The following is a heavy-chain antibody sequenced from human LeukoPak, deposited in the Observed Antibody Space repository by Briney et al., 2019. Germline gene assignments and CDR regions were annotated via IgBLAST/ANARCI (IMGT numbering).Heavy chain of an antibody. D-gene: IGHD3-10*01. CDR2: IYYSGST. Sequence: PSETLSLTCTVSGGSISSSSYYWGWIRQPPGKGLEWIGSIYYSGSTYYNPSLKSRVTISVDTSKNQFSLKLSSVTAADTAVYYCARLAGSYGSGSYYVDYWGQGTLVTVSP. CDR3: ARLAGSYGSGSYYVDY. J-gene: IGHJ4*02. V-gene: IGHV4-39*01. CDR1: GGSISSSSYY.